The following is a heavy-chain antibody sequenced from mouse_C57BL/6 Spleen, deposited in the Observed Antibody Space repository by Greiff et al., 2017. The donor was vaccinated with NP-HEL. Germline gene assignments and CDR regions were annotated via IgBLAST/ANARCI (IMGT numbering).Heavy chain of an antibody. CDR3: ARSYYGSPWYFDY. CDR1: GYTFTSYW. V-gene: IGHV1-55*01. J-gene: IGHJ2*01. CDR2: IYPGSGST. Sequence: VQLQQSGAELVKPGASVKMSCKASGYTFTSYWITWVKQRPGQGLEWIGDIYPGSGSTHYNEKFKSKATLTVDTSSSTAYMQLSSLTSEDSAVYYCARSYYGSPWYFDYWGQGTTLTVSS. D-gene: IGHD1-1*01.